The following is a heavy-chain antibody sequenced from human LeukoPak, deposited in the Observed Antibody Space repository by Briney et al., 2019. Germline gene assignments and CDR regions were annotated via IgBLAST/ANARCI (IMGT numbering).Heavy chain of an antibody. CDR3: ARVRYCSSTSCRGALDI. CDR2: TRNKANSYTT. V-gene: IGHV3-72*01. J-gene: IGHJ3*02. Sequence: GGSLRLSCAASEFTFSDHYMDWVRQAPGKGLEWVGRTRNKANSYTTGYAASVKGRFTISRDDSKNSLYLQMNSLKTEDTAVYYCARVRYCSSTSCRGALDIWGQGTMVTVSS. CDR1: EFTFSDHY. D-gene: IGHD2-2*01.